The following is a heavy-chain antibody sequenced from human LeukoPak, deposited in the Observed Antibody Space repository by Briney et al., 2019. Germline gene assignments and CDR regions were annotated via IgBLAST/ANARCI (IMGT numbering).Heavy chain of an antibody. J-gene: IGHJ5*02. D-gene: IGHD3-10*01. CDR1: GYTFTSYA. Sequence: GASVKVSCKASGYTFTSYAISWVRQAPGQGLEWMGGIIPIFGTANYAQKFQGRVTITTDESTSTAYMELNSLRSEDTAVYYCARDRDGAESWFDPWGQGTLVTVSS. CDR2: IIPIFGTA. V-gene: IGHV1-69*05. CDR3: ARDRDGAESWFDP.